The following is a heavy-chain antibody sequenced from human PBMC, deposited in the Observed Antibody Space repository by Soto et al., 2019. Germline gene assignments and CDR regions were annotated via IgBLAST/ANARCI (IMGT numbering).Heavy chain of an antibody. Sequence: QVQLVQSGAEVKKPGSSVKVSCKASGGTFSSYAISWVRQAPGQGLEWMGGIIPSFGTANYAQKFQGRVTIAADESKSTAYMELSRLRSEDTAVYYCAREGGSGNYRYYAMDVWGQGTPVTVSS. J-gene: IGHJ6*02. CDR2: IIPSFGTA. D-gene: IGHD3-10*01. CDR1: GGTFSSYA. CDR3: AREGGSGNYRYYAMDV. V-gene: IGHV1-69*12.